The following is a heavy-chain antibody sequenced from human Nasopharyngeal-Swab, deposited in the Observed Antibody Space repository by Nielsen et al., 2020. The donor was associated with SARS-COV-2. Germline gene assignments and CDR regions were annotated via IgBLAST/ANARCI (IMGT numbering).Heavy chain of an antibody. CDR3: TKNTPMVDTYSYYMDV. J-gene: IGHJ6*03. CDR2: IRGSGEGP. D-gene: IGHD3-10*01. CDR1: GFTFSNYA. Sequence: GESLKISCAASGFTFSNYAISWVRQAPGKGLEWVSAIRGSGEGPYYAESVKGRFTISRDRSKNTLYLQMNSLTVEDTAVYYCTKNTPMVDTYSYYMDVWGEGATVTVSS. V-gene: IGHV3-23*01.